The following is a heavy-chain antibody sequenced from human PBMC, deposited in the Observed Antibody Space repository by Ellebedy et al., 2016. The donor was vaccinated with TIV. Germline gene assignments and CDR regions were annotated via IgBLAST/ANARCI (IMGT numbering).Heavy chain of an antibody. CDR1: GYSFTTYW. J-gene: IGHJ4*02. CDR2: IFPGGSDI. Sequence: GESLKISCKGSGYSFTTYWISWVRQMPGKGLEWMGIIFPGGSDIRYRPSFLGQVTISADKSISTAYLQWNSLEASDTAMYYCARLGSGGTYYFDYWGQGTPVTVSS. CDR3: ARLGSGGTYYFDY. D-gene: IGHD2-15*01. V-gene: IGHV5-51*01.